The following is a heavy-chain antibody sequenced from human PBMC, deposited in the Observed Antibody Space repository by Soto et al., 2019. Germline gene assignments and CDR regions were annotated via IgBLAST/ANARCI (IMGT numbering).Heavy chain of an antibody. D-gene: IGHD3-3*01. CDR2: IYYSGST. V-gene: IGHV4-59*08. CDR3: ARHFFFFWSGLPPQLYSS. J-gene: IGHJ5*02. CDR1: GGSISSYY. Sequence: SETLSVTCTVSGGSISSYYWSWIRQPPGKGLEWIGYIYYSGSTNYNPSLKSRVTISVDTSKNQFSLKLSSVTAADPAVYYCARHFFFFWSGLPPQLYSSWAQGSSDPVSS.